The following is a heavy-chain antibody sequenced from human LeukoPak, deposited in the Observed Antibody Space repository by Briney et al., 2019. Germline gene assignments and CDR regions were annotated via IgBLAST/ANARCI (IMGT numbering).Heavy chain of an antibody. J-gene: IGHJ5*02. D-gene: IGHD2-21*01. CDR1: GYTFTSYG. Sequence: ASVKVSCKASGYTFTSYGINWVRQAPGQGLEWMGWISTYNGDTNYAQKLQGRVTMTTDTSTSTAYMELRSLRSDDTAVYYCARGKKFVASDVYWFDPWGQGTLVTVSS. CDR2: ISTYNGDT. CDR3: ARGKKFVASDVYWFDP. V-gene: IGHV1-18*01.